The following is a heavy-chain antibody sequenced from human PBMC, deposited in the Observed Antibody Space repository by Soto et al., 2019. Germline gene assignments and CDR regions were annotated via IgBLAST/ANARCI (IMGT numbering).Heavy chain of an antibody. J-gene: IGHJ6*02. V-gene: IGHV4-31*03. CDR2: IYYSGST. CDR1: GGSISSGGYY. D-gene: IGHD5-12*01. CDR3: ARGVATITGYYYGMDV. Sequence: SETLSLTCTVSGGSISSGGYYWSWIRHHPGKGLEWIGYIYYSGSTYYNPSLKSRVTISVDTSKNQFSLKLSSVTAADTAVYYCARGVATITGYYYGMDVWGQGTTVTVSS.